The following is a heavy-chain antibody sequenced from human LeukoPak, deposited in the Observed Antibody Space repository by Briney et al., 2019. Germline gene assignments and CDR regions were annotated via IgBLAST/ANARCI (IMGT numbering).Heavy chain of an antibody. Sequence: PSETLSLTCTVSGGSISSGDYYWSWIRQPPGKGLEWIGEIYHSGSTNYNPSLKSRVTISVDKSKNQFSLKLSSVTAADTAVYYCARVRTGDYRTFNWGQGTLVTVSS. J-gene: IGHJ4*02. CDR1: GGSISSGDYY. V-gene: IGHV4-39*07. CDR3: ARVRTGDYRTFN. CDR2: IYHSGST. D-gene: IGHD4-17*01.